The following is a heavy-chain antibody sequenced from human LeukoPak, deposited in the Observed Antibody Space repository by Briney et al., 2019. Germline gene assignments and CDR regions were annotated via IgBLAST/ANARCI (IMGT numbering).Heavy chain of an antibody. Sequence: SETLSLTCTVSGDSISSYYWSWIRQPPGKGLEWIGYIYYSGSTSYNPSLKSRVTISVDTSKNQFSLKLSSVTAADTAVYYCARHRTMILDYWSQGTLVTVSS. CDR3: ARHRTMILDY. CDR1: GDSISSYY. D-gene: IGHD3-22*01. CDR2: IYYSGST. J-gene: IGHJ4*02. V-gene: IGHV4-59*08.